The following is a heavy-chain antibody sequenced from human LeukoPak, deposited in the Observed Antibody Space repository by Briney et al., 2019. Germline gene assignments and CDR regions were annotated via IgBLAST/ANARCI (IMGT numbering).Heavy chain of an antibody. D-gene: IGHD2-2*01. V-gene: IGHV4-4*02. J-gene: IGHJ4*02. CDR2: IYHSGST. CDR3: ARAGYCSSTSCYVIDY. Sequence: SETPSLTCAVSGGSITSSNWWSWVRQPPGKGLEWIGEIYHSGSTNYNPSLKSRVTISVDKSKNQFSLKLSSVTAADTAVYHCARAGYCSSTSCYVIDYWGQGTLVTVSS. CDR1: GGSITSSNW.